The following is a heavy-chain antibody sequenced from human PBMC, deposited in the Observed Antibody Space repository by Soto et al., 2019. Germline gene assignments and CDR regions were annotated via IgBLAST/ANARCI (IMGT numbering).Heavy chain of an antibody. V-gene: IGHV1-3*01. CDR1: GYTFTTYA. D-gene: IGHD1-26*01. Sequence: ASVKVSCKTSGYTFTTYAMHWLRQAPGQSLEWMGWIGADNGDTRYSQKFQGRVTITSDTSASTAYMELSSLRSEDTAVYYCARDQYSGSYFYWGQGTLVTVSS. CDR3: ARDQYSGSYFY. CDR2: IGADNGDT. J-gene: IGHJ4*02.